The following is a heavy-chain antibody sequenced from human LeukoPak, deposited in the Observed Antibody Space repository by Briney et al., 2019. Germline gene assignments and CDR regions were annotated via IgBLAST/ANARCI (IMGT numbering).Heavy chain of an antibody. J-gene: IGHJ4*02. CDR3: ARDLVVTSAC. Sequence: GGSLRLSCAASGFTFSSYWMHWVRQVPGKGLVWVSRINGDGSSTTYADSVKGRFTISRDNAKNTLYLQMNGLRAEDTAVYYCARDLVVTSACWGQETLVTVSS. V-gene: IGHV3-74*03. D-gene: IGHD3-22*01. CDR2: INGDGSST. CDR1: GFTFSSYW.